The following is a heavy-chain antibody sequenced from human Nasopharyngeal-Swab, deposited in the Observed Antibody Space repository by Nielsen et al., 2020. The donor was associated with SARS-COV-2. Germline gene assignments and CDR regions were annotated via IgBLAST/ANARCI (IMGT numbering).Heavy chain of an antibody. V-gene: IGHV1-18*01. CDR2: ISGYNGKT. D-gene: IGHD3-10*01. Sequence: ASVKVSCKASGYPFSSYGISWVRRAPGQGLEWMGWISGYNGKTKYPQKVQGRVTMTIETSTSTAYMELRSLTSDDTAVYYCAREGRVATFDYWGQGTLVTVSS. J-gene: IGHJ4*02. CDR3: AREGRVATFDY. CDR1: GYPFSSYG.